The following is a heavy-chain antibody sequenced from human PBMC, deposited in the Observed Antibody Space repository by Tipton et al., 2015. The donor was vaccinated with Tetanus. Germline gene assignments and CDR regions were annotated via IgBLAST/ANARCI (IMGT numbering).Heavy chain of an antibody. CDR3: ARERIEAFYYHGLDV. D-gene: IGHD2-21*01. CDR1: GGSISSFY. V-gene: IGHV4-59*01. J-gene: IGHJ6*02. Sequence: TLSLTCTVSGGSISSFYWYWIRQPPGKGLEWIAYIYQNGDANNNPSLQSRVTISVDTSKNQFSLQLAFVTAADTAIYYCARERIEAFYYHGLDVWGPGTTVTVSS. CDR2: IYQNGDA.